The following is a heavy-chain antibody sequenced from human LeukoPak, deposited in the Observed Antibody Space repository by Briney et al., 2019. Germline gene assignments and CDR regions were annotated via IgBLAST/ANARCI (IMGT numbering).Heavy chain of an antibody. J-gene: IGHJ4*02. V-gene: IGHV4-39*07. CDR1: GRSISSSSYY. CDR2: IYYSWST. Sequence: SETLPLTCTVSGRSISSSSYYWGWIRQPPGKGLEWIVSIYYSWSTCYNPSLNSRVTISVDTSKNQFSLKLSSVTSSSSSVDYCVSGRLRYYYESSGMFDYRGEGPLLTVPS. CDR3: VSGRLRYYYESSGMFDY. D-gene: IGHD3-22*01.